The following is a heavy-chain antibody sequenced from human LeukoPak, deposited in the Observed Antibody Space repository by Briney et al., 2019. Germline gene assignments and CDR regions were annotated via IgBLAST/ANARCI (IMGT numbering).Heavy chain of an antibody. J-gene: IGHJ3*02. V-gene: IGHV4-31*03. CDR1: GGSISSGGYY. CDR2: IYYSGST. CDR3: ARGPPDRDDI. Sequence: SETLSLTCTVSGGSISSGGYYWSWIRQHPGKGLEWIGYIYYSGSTYYNPSLKSRVTISVYTSKNQFSLKLSSVTAADTAVYYCARGPPDRDDIWGQGTMVTVSS. D-gene: IGHD3-22*01.